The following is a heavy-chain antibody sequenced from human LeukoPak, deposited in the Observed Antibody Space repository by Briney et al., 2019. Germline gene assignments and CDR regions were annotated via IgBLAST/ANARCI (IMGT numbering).Heavy chain of an antibody. V-gene: IGHV4-39*01. CDR3: ARHTFRIAVVPLAFDI. CDR2: IYYSGST. CDR1: GGSISSSSYS. J-gene: IGHJ3*02. Sequence: SETLSLTCTVSGGSISSSSYSWGWIRQPPGKGLEWIGSIYYSGSTYYNPSLKSRVTISVDTSKNQFSLKLSSVTAADTAVYYCARHTFRIAVVPLAFDIWGQGTMVTVSS. D-gene: IGHD6-19*01.